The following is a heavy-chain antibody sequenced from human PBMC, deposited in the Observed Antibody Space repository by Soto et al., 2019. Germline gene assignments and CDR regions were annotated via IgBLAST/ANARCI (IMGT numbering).Heavy chain of an antibody. Sequence: PGGSLRLSCAASGFTFSSYWMSWVRQAPGKALEWVANIKQDGSEKYYVDSVKGRFTISRDNAKNSLYLQMNSLRAEDTAVYYCARDGRIMAPMHYYDSSGYHYFDYWGQGTLVTVSS. J-gene: IGHJ4*02. D-gene: IGHD3-22*01. V-gene: IGHV3-7*01. CDR1: GFTFSSYW. CDR3: ARDGRIMAPMHYYDSSGYHYFDY. CDR2: IKQDGSEK.